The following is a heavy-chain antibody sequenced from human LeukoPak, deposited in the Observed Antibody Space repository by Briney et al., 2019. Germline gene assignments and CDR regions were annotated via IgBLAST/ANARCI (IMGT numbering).Heavy chain of an antibody. D-gene: IGHD3-16*01. V-gene: IGHV1-2*02. CDR1: GYTFTGYY. CDR3: AGRLRPLSDAFDI. Sequence: ASVKVSCKASGYTFTGYYMHWVRQAPGQGLEWMGWINPNSGGTNYAQKFQGRVTMTRDASISTAYMELSRLRSDDTAVYYCAGRLRPLSDAFDIWGQGTMVTVSS. J-gene: IGHJ3*02. CDR2: INPNSGGT.